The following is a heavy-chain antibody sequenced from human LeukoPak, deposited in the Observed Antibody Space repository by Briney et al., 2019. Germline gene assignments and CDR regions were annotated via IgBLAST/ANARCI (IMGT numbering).Heavy chain of an antibody. J-gene: IGHJ4*02. Sequence: PSETLSLTCAVYGGSFSGYYWSWIRQPPGKGLEWIGEINHSGSTNYNPSLKSRVTISVDTSKNQFSLKLSSVTAADTAVYYCATESSAGSCSGGSSYSDVHYWGQGTLVTVSS. V-gene: IGHV4-34*01. CDR1: GGSFSGYY. D-gene: IGHD2-15*01. CDR2: INHSGST. CDR3: ATESSAGSCSGGSSYSDVHY.